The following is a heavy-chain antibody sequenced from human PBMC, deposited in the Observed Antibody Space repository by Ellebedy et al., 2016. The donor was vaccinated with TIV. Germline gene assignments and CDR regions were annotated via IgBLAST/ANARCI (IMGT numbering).Heavy chain of an antibody. CDR1: GFTVNSNY. D-gene: IGHD3-16*01. V-gene: IGHV3-66*01. Sequence: GESLKISCVVSGFTVNSNYMSWVRQAPGQGLEWVSAISVGGSTYYADSVKGRFTISRDNSKHTLFLQMNSLRAEDTAVYYCASETFNDVDLELWGLFDMWGQGTTVTVSS. CDR3: ASETFNDVDLELWGLFDM. CDR2: ISVGGST. J-gene: IGHJ3*02.